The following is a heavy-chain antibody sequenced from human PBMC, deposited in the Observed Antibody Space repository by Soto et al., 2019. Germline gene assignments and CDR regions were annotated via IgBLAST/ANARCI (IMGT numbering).Heavy chain of an antibody. Sequence: ASVEVSCKGSGYTFTSYGITWVRQAPGQGLEWMGWISAYTGNTNYAQKFQGRVTMTTDTSTNTAYLDLWTLISDDTAVYYCARSWVTGKGGIDVWGQGTTVTVSS. V-gene: IGHV1-18*01. J-gene: IGHJ6*02. CDR3: ARSWVTGKGGIDV. CDR1: GYTFTSYG. D-gene: IGHD3-16*01. CDR2: ISAYTGNT.